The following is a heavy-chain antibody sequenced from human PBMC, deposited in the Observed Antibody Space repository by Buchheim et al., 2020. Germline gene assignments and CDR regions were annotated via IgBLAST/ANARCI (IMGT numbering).Heavy chain of an antibody. Sequence: QVQLQESGPGLVKPSQTLSLTCTVSGGSISSGSYYWSWIRQPAGKGLEWIGRIYTSGSTNYNPSLKSRVTISVDTSKNQFSLKLSSVTAADTAVYYCARGRYSRGRIDYFDYWGQGTL. CDR3: ARGRYSRGRIDYFDY. J-gene: IGHJ4*02. D-gene: IGHD6-19*01. CDR1: GGSISSGSYY. V-gene: IGHV4-61*02. CDR2: IYTSGST.